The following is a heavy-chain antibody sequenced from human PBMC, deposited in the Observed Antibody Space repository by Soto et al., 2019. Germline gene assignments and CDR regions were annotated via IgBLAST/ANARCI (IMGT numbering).Heavy chain of an antibody. CDR2: TRNKANSYTT. D-gene: IGHD4-17*01. CDR3: ARKAVTIDAFDI. CDR1: GFTFSDHY. V-gene: IGHV3-72*01. J-gene: IGHJ3*02. Sequence: EVQLVESGGGLVQPGGSLRLSCAASGFTFSDHYMDWVRQAPGKGLEWVGRTRNKANSYTTEYAASVKGRFTISRDDSKNSLYLQRNSLKTEDTAVYYCARKAVTIDAFDIWGQGTMVTVSS.